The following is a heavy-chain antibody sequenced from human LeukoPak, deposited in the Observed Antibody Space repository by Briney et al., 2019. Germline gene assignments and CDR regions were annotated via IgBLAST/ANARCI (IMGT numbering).Heavy chain of an antibody. V-gene: IGHV3-49*04. J-gene: IGHJ4*02. CDR1: GFSVGDYA. Sequence: PGGSLTLSCRASGFSVGDYAXXWVRQAPXXXXXXXXXIRXXXXXXXXXXXXXXXXXXTISRGDSNNIVYLQMNSLKTEDTAVYYCTRGLEGFTAYDDFWGQGTLVTVSS. CDR2: IRXXXXXXXX. D-gene: IGHD5-12*01. CDR3: TRGLEGFTAYDDF.